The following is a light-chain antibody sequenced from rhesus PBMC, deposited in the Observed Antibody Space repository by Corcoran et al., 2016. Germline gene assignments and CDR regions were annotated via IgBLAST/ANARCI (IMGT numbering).Light chain of an antibody. Sequence: DIVMTQTPLSLSITPGEPASISCRSSQSLLHSNGNTYFKWYLQKPGQSPQLLVYGGSNRASGVPDRVSGSWAGTDVTLKINKVGADDVGVYYGVQAIACPWTFGKGTKVEI. V-gene: IGKV2-72*02. CDR1: QSLLHSNGNTY. CDR3: VQAIACPWT. CDR2: GGS. J-gene: IGKJ1*01.